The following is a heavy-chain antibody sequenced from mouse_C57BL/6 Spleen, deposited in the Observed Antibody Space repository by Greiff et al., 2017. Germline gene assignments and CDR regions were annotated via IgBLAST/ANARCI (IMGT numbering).Heavy chain of an antibody. CDR1: GYTFTDYN. V-gene: IGHV1-18*01. J-gene: IGHJ1*03. CDR3: ARGGIIYYDYGGGYFDV. D-gene: IGHD2-4*01. CDR2: INPNNGGT. Sequence: EVQLQQSGPELVKPGASVKIPCKASGYTFTDYNMDWVKQSHGKSLEWIGDINPNNGGTIYNQKFKGKATLTVDKSSSTAYMELRSLTSEDTAVYYCARGGIIYYDYGGGYFDVWGTGTTVTVSS.